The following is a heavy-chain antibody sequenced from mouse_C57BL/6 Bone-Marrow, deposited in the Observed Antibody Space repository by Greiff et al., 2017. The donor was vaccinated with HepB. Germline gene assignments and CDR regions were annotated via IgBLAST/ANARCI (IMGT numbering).Heavy chain of an antibody. CDR2: SRNKASDYTT. Sequence: EVMLVESGGGLVQSGRSLRLSCATSGFTFSDFYMEWVRQAPGKGLEWIAASRNKASDYTTEYSASVKGRFLVSRDTSQSILYLQMNALRAEDTAIYYCARDVYYGNYRGFAYWGQGTLVTVSA. D-gene: IGHD2-1*01. CDR1: GFTFSDFY. V-gene: IGHV7-1*01. J-gene: IGHJ3*01. CDR3: ARDVYYGNYRGFAY.